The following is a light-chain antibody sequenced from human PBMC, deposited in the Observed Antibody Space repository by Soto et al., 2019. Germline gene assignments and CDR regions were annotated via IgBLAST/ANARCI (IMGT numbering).Light chain of an antibody. CDR3: QSYDSSNWV. Sequence: NFMLTKPHSVSASPGKTVTISCTRSSGSIASNYVQWYQQRPGSAPTTVIYEDNQRPSGVPDRFSGSIDSSSNSASLTISGLKTEDEADYYCQSYDSSNWVFGGGTKLTVL. CDR2: EDN. V-gene: IGLV6-57*03. J-gene: IGLJ3*02. CDR1: SGSIASNY.